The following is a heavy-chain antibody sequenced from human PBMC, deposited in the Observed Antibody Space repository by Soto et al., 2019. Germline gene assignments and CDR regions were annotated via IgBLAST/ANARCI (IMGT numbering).Heavy chain of an antibody. J-gene: IGHJ4*02. D-gene: IGHD1-1*01. CDR3: ARVHDWHDGATADY. CDR1: GGTFSSYT. CDR2: IIPILGIA. V-gene: IGHV1-69*02. Sequence: QVQLVQSGAEVKKPGSSVKVSCKASGGTFSSYTISWVRQAPGQGLEWMGRIIPILGIANYAQKFQGRVTITADKSTSTAYMERSSLRSEDTAVYYCARVHDWHDGATADYWGQGTLVTVSS.